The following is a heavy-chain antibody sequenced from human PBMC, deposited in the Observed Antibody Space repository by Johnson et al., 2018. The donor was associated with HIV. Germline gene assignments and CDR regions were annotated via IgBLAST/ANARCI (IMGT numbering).Heavy chain of an antibody. CDR1: GFTFSSYA. V-gene: IGHV3-23*04. CDR2: ISGSAGST. Sequence: VQLVESGGGLVQPGGSLRLSCAASGFTFSSYAMSWVRQAAGKGLEWVSTISGSAGSTDYADSVKGRFTISRDNSKNTLFLQMNSLRTEDTAVYFCASEASFAPRPETAFDVWGQGTKVTVSS. D-gene: IGHD2/OR15-2a*01. J-gene: IGHJ3*01. CDR3: ASEASFAPRPETAFDV.